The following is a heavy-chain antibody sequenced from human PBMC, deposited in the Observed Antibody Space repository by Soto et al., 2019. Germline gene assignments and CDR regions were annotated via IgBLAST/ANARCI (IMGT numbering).Heavy chain of an antibody. V-gene: IGHV3-30*03. CDR1: DFPFTTCG. D-gene: IGHD3-10*01. CDR2: ISYDGSNK. CDR3: VGGQYYFDY. J-gene: IGHJ4*02. Sequence: QVQLVESGGGVVQPGRCLRLSCAASDFPFTTCGKHWVREGPGKGLEWVAVISYDGSNKYYADSVKGRFTISRDNSKNMLYLQMNSQRPEDTALYYCVGGQYYFDYRGQGTLVTVSS.